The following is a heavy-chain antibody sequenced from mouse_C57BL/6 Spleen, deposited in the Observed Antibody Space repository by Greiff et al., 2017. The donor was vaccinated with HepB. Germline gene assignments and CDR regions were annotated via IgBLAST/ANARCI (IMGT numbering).Heavy chain of an antibody. CDR3: ARQDFYAMDY. Sequence: EVQLVESGGDLVKPGGSLKLSCAASGFTFSSYGMSWVRQTPDKRLEWVATISSGGSYTYYPDSVKGRITISRDNAKNTLYLQMSSLKSEDTAMYYCARQDFYAMDYWGQGTSVTVSS. V-gene: IGHV5-6*01. CDR2: ISSGGSYT. CDR1: GFTFSSYG. J-gene: IGHJ4*01.